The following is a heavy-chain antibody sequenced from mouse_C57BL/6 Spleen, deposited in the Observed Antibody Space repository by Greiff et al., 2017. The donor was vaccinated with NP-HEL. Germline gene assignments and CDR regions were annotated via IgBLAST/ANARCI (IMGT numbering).Heavy chain of an antibody. CDR3: ARTPYYGSSPYAMDY. J-gene: IGHJ4*01. V-gene: IGHV2-9-1*01. Sequence: VKLMESGPGLVAPSQSLSITCTVSGFSLTSYAISWVRQPPGKGLEWLGVIWTGGGTNYNSALKSRLSISKDNSKSQVFLKMNSLQTDDTARYYCARTPYYGSSPYAMDYWGQGTSVTVSS. CDR2: IWTGGGT. CDR1: GFSLTSYA. D-gene: IGHD1-1*01.